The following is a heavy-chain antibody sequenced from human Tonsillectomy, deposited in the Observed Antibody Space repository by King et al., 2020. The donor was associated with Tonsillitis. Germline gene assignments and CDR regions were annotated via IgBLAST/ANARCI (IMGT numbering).Heavy chain of an antibody. D-gene: IGHD4-17*01. Sequence: QLQESGPGLVKPSETLSLTCNVSGASISSYSWSWIRQPPGKELEWIGYIYYSVSTNYNPSLKSRVTMSVDTSKNQFSLKLSFVTAADTAVYYCARDRALDYGFDYWGQGTLVTVSS. V-gene: IGHV4-59*01. CDR1: GASISSYS. CDR2: IYYSVST. J-gene: IGHJ4*02. CDR3: ARDRALDYGFDY.